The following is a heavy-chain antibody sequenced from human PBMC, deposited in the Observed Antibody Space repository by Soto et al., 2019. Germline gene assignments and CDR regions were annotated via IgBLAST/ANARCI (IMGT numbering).Heavy chain of an antibody. Sequence: RSLRLSCESSVFTFDEYAMHWVRQAPGKGLEWVSGISWNSGSLGYADSVKGRFTISRDNAKNSLYLQMNSLRPEDTALYYCAKERGYDFWSGPFHYWGQGTLVTVSS. V-gene: IGHV3-9*01. CDR1: VFTFDEYA. CDR2: ISWNSGSL. CDR3: AKERGYDFWSGPFHY. J-gene: IGHJ4*02. D-gene: IGHD3-3*01.